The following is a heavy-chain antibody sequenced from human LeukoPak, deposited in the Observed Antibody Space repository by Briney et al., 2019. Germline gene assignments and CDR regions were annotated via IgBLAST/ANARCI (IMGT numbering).Heavy chain of an antibody. D-gene: IGHD1-1*01. CDR3: ARDLHTTAFDI. Sequence: ASVKVSCKASGYTFTNYDINWVRQATGQGLEWLGWMSASSGNTGYAQKFQGRVCMTRATSISTAYLELSSLTFEDTAVYYCARDLHTTAFDIWGQGTMVTVSS. V-gene: IGHV1-8*01. CDR1: GYTFTNYD. CDR2: MSASSGNT. J-gene: IGHJ3*02.